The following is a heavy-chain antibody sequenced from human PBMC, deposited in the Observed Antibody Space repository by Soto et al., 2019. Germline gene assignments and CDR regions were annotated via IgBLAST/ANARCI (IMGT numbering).Heavy chain of an antibody. CDR2: IYYSGST. V-gene: IGHV4-59*01. D-gene: IGHD4-17*01. CDR1: GGSISSYY. CDR3: ARVNPPPATVNTPAWFDP. J-gene: IGHJ5*02. Sequence: PSETLSLTCTVSGGSISSYYWSWIRQPPGKGLEWIGYIYYSGSTNYNPSLKSRVTISVDTSKNQFSLKLSSVTAADTAVYYCARVNPPPATVNTPAWFDPWGQGTLVTVSS.